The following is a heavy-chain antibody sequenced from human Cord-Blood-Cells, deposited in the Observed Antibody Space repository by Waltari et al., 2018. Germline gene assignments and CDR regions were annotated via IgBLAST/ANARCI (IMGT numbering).Heavy chain of an antibody. V-gene: IGHV1-2*02. D-gene: IGHD2-21*01. CDR3: ARDRRNCGGDCYAFDI. J-gene: IGHJ3*02. CDR1: GYTFTGYY. CDR2: INPNSGGT. Sequence: QVQLVQSGAEVKKPGASVKVSCKASGYTFTGYYMHWVRQAPGQGLEWMGWINPNSGGTNYAQKFQGRVTMTRDTSISTAYMELSRLRSDDTAVYYCARDRRNCGGDCYAFDIWGQGTMVTVSS.